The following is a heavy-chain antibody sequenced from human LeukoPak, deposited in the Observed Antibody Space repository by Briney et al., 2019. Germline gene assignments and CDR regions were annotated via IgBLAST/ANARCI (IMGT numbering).Heavy chain of an antibody. CDR3: AREHYGSGSFTYYFDY. D-gene: IGHD3-10*01. J-gene: IGHJ4*02. CDR2: IWYDGSNK. Sequence: GGSLRLSCAASGFTFSSYDMHWVRQAPGKGLEWVAVIWYDGSNKYYADSVKGRFTISRDNSKNTLYLQMNSLRAEDTAVYYCAREHYGSGSFTYYFDYWGQGTLVTVSS. V-gene: IGHV3-33*01. CDR1: GFTFSSYD.